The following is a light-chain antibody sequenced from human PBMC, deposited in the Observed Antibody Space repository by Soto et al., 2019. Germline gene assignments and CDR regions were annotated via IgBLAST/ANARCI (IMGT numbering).Light chain of an antibody. Sequence: DIQMTQSPSSVSASVGDRVTITCRASQDISSSLAWFQQKPGKALKLLIYAASSLQIGVPSRFSGNGSGTDFTLTISSLQPEDYATYYCQQGNSFPLTFGGGTKVEIK. CDR1: QDISSS. J-gene: IGKJ4*01. CDR2: AAS. CDR3: QQGNSFPLT. V-gene: IGKV1-12*01.